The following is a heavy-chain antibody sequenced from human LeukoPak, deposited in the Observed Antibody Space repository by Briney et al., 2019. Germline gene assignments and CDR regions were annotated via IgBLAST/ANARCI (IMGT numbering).Heavy chain of an antibody. CDR3: ARRYCSSTSCYKNYYYYMDV. Sequence: PSETLSLTCAVYGGSFSGYYWSWIRQPPGKGLEWIGEINHSGSTNYNPSLKSRVTISVDTSKNQFSLKLSSVTAADTAVYYCARRYCSSTSCYKNYYYYMDVWGKGTTVTVSS. CDR1: GGSFSGYY. D-gene: IGHD2-2*02. J-gene: IGHJ6*03. V-gene: IGHV4-34*01. CDR2: INHSGST.